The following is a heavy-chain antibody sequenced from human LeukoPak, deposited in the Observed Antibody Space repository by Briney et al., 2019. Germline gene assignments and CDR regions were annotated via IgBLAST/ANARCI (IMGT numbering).Heavy chain of an antibody. CDR1: EFTYG. J-gene: IGHJ4*02. V-gene: IGHV3-23*01. D-gene: IGHD2-21*02. CDR3: ANSRQVVTAFDY. CDR2: ISSSGSNT. Sequence: GGSLRLSCAASEFTYGMNWVRQAPGKGLECVSAISSSGSNTYYADSVKGRFTISRDNSKNTLYLQMNSLRAEDTAVYYCANSRQVVTAFDYWGQGTLVTVSS.